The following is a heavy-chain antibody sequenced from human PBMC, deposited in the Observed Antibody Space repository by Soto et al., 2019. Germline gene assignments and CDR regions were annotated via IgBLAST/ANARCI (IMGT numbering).Heavy chain of an antibody. CDR1: GFSISSDS. Sequence: EVQLVESGGGLVKPGGSLRLSCAASGFSISSDSMGWVRQAPGKGLEWVSSISSSGSFKNYADSVKGRFTISRDNAKNSLYLLLSGLKEEDTAVYYCARDPPTGTTLEWADSWGQGTLVTVSS. D-gene: IGHD1-7*01. CDR2: ISSSGSFK. V-gene: IGHV3-21*01. CDR3: ARDPPTGTTLEWADS. J-gene: IGHJ4*02.